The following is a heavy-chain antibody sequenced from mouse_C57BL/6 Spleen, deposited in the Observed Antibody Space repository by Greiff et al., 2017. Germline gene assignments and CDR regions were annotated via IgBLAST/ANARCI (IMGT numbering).Heavy chain of an antibody. D-gene: IGHD1-1*01. Sequence: VQLKEPGAELVKPGASVKLSCTASGFNIKDYYMHWVKQRTEQGLEWIGRIDPEDGETKYAPKFQGKATLTADTSSNTAYLQLSSLTSEDTAVYNCAKPLDGSSHWYFDVWGTGTTVTVSS. V-gene: IGHV14-2*01. CDR1: GFNIKDYY. J-gene: IGHJ1*03. CDR3: AKPLDGSSHWYFDV. CDR2: IDPEDGET.